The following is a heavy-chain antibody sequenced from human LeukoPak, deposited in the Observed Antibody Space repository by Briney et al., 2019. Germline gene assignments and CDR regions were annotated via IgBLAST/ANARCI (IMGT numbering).Heavy chain of an antibody. CDR1: GGAFSSYA. J-gene: IGHJ5*02. CDR2: IIPILGIA. CDR3: ASDPRYCSSTSCYRP. V-gene: IGHV1-69*04. Sequence: SVKVSCKASGGAFSSYAISWVRQAPGQGLEWMGRIIPILGIANYAQKFQGRVTITADKSTSTAYMELSSLRSEDTAVYYCASDPRYCSSTSCYRPWGQGTLVTVSS. D-gene: IGHD2-2*01.